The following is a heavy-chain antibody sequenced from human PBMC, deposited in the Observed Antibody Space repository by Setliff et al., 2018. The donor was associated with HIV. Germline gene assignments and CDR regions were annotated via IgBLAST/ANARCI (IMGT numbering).Heavy chain of an antibody. Sequence: ASVKVSCKASGYTFTSFGINWVRQAPGQGLEWMGWISTYNGKTKYEQNFKNRLTMTTDTSTSTVHMELRSLTSDDTAVYYCARSEGRVLGVEPHWFDPWGQGTLVTVSS. D-gene: IGHD3-3*01. CDR3: ARSEGRVLGVEPHWFDP. CDR2: ISTYNGKT. CDR1: GYTFTSFG. J-gene: IGHJ5*02. V-gene: IGHV1-18*01.